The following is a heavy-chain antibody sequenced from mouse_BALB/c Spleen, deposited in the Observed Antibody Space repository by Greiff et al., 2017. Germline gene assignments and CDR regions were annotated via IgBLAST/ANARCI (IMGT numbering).Heavy chain of an antibody. Sequence: VQLVESGPGLVKPSQSLSLTCTVTGYSITSDYAWNWIRQFPGNKLEWMGYISYSGSTSYNPSLKSRISITRDTSKNQFFLQLNSVTTEDTATYYCARGTYYGNYEDYWGQGTTLTVSS. D-gene: IGHD2-10*01. CDR1: GYSITSDYA. CDR3: ARGTYYGNYEDY. V-gene: IGHV3-2*02. CDR2: ISYSGST. J-gene: IGHJ2*01.